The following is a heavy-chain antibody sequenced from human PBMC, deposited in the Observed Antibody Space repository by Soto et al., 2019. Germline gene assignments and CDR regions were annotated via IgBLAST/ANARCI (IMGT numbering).Heavy chain of an antibody. CDR3: ARDQKYYDFCSAGSNGMDV. J-gene: IGHJ6*02. V-gene: IGHV3-48*02. Sequence: GGSLRLACAASGFTYSSYSMHWVRQAPGEGLEWVSYISSSSSTIYYADSVKGRFTISRDNAKTSLYLQMNSLRDEDTAVYYCARDQKYYDFCSAGSNGMDVWGQGTTVTVSS. CDR1: GFTYSSYS. CDR2: ISSSSSTI. D-gene: IGHD3-3*01.